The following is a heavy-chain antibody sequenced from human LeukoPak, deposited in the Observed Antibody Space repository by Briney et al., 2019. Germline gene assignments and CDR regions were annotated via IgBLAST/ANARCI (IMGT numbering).Heavy chain of an antibody. CDR1: GFTFDDYA. CDR3: AKEGYDSSGYYYPPSTRTKLYWYFDL. J-gene: IGHJ2*01. CDR2: ISWNSGSI. V-gene: IGHV3-9*01. Sequence: GGSLRLSCAASGFTFDDYAMHWVRQAPGNGLEWVSGISWNSGSIGYADSVKGRFTISRDNAKNSLYLQMNSLRAEDTALYYCAKEGYDSSGYYYPPSTRTKLYWYFDLWGRGTLVTVSS. D-gene: IGHD3-22*01.